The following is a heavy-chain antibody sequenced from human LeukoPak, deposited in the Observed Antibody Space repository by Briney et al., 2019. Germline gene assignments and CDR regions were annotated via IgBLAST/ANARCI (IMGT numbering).Heavy chain of an antibody. V-gene: IGHV3-48*04. CDR1: GFPFRSYA. D-gene: IGHD3-22*01. CDR2: ISIGSSTI. Sequence: GGSLRLSCAASGFPFRSYAMHWVRQAPGKGLEWVSYISIGSSTIYYADSVKGRFTISRDNAKNSLFLQMNSLRAEDTAVYYCARATQSITMIGYWGRGTLVTVSS. CDR3: ARATQSITMIGY. J-gene: IGHJ4*02.